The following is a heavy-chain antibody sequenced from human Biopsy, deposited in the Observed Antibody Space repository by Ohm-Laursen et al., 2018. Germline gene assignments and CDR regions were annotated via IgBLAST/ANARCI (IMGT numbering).Heavy chain of an antibody. Sequence: SGDLSLTCIVSGGSFTGHYWSWIRQPPGKGLEWIGHISYTGYTSYNASLKSRVTISVDTSRNHFSLRLSSLTAADTAVYYCARGSNDFGGLYFPRWGQGTLLTVSS. V-gene: IGHV4-59*11. J-gene: IGHJ4*02. D-gene: IGHD4-23*01. CDR2: ISYTGYT. CDR3: ARGSNDFGGLYFPR. CDR1: GGSFTGHY.